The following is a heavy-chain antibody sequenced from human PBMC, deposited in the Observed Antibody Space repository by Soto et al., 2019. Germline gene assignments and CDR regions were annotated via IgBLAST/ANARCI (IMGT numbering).Heavy chain of an antibody. V-gene: IGHV3-7*01. CDR1: GFTFSTDW. J-gene: IGHJ4*02. CDR2: INPDGSEK. Sequence: PGGSLRLSCATSGFTFSTDWMSWVRQAPGKGLECVARINPDGSEKNYADSVKGRFTISRDNARSSIYLQMNGLSAEDTALYYCARDRGSRGQGTLVTVSS. D-gene: IGHD3-10*01. CDR3: ARDRGS.